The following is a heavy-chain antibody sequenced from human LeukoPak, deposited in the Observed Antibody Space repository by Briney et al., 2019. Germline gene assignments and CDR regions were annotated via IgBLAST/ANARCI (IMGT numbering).Heavy chain of an antibody. Sequence: GGSLRLSCSASGFIFSSYTMYWVRQAPGKGLEYVSVINGDGRTTYYADSVKGRFSVSRDNSENSLYLQMNSLGVEDTAIYYCARGRTLQHGMDVWGQGTAVTVSS. CDR3: ARGRTLQHGMDV. V-gene: IGHV3-64*04. CDR2: INGDGRTT. CDR1: GFIFSSYT. D-gene: IGHD3/OR15-3a*01. J-gene: IGHJ6*02.